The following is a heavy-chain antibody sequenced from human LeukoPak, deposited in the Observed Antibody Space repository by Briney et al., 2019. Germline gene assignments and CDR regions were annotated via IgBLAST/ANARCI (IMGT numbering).Heavy chain of an antibody. J-gene: IGHJ6*03. Sequence: SETLSLTCNVSGGSIRGYYWSWIRQPPGKGLEWIGYIYSSGSTNYNPSLKSRVTMSVDTSKNQFSLKVSSVTAAYTAVYYCARVFDSGSQAYFYYMDVWGKGTTVTIFS. CDR1: GGSIRGYY. CDR3: ARVFDSGSQAYFYYMDV. V-gene: IGHV4-59*01. CDR2: IYSSGST. D-gene: IGHD3-10*01.